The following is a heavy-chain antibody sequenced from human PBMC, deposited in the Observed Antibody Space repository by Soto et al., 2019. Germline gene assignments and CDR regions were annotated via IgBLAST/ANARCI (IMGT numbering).Heavy chain of an antibody. J-gene: IGHJ5*02. CDR1: GESFSTFW. D-gene: IGHD2-15*01. V-gene: IGHV4-4*02. Sequence: PSETLSLTCAVYGESFSTFWWTWVRQPPGKGLEWIGEVYHSGSTKYNPSLKSRVTISVDESKNQFSLELRAVTAADTAVYYCATLPPRIVVVKTEIPTWGQGTLVTVSS. CDR2: VYHSGST. CDR3: ATLPPRIVVVKTEIPT.